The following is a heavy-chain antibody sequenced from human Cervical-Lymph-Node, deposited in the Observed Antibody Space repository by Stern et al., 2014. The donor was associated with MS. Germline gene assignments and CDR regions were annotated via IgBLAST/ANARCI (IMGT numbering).Heavy chain of an antibody. J-gene: IGHJ5*02. V-gene: IGHV1-2*02. Sequence: QLVQSGAEVKKPGASVKVSCKASGYTFNDYYLHWVRQAPGQGLEWMGWIHPKTGVTKYVQSFQGRVTMTRDTSTSTVFMELNRLTSDDTAVYYCARGGYSSSYYRFDPWGQGTLVIVSS. CDR3: ARGGYSSSYYRFDP. CDR1: GYTFNDYY. D-gene: IGHD6-13*01. CDR2: IHPKTGVT.